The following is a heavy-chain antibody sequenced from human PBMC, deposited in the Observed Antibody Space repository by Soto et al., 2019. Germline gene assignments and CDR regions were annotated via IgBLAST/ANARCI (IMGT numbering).Heavy chain of an antibody. V-gene: IGHV5-51*01. D-gene: IGHD1-26*01. Sequence: VESLKISCNGSGYSFTSYWLGWVRQMPGKGLEWMGIIYPGDSDTTYSPSFQGQVTISADKSISTAYLQWNNLKASDTAIYYCARLILGATDAFDIWGQGTMVTVSS. CDR3: ARLILGATDAFDI. J-gene: IGHJ3*02. CDR1: GYSFTSYW. CDR2: IYPGDSDT.